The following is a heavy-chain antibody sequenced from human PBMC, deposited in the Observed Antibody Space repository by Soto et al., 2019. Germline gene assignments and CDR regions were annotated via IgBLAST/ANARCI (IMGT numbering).Heavy chain of an antibody. CDR3: ARGSNDWNSPGTPDY. J-gene: IGHJ4*02. CDR2: IYYSGST. CDR1: GGSISSGGYY. V-gene: IGHV4-31*03. D-gene: IGHD1-7*01. Sequence: SETLSLTCTVSGGSISSGGYYWSWIRQHPGKGLEWIGYIYYSGSTYYNPSLKSRVTISVDTSKNQFSLKLSSVTAADTAVYYCARGSNDWNSPGTPDYCGQRHLVTACS.